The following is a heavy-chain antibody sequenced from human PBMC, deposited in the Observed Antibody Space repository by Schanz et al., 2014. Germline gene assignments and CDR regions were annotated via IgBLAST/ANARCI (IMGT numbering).Heavy chain of an antibody. J-gene: IGHJ3*01. V-gene: IGHV3-30*04. CDR3: TRDRGALINHNDALDL. CDR1: GFNFSTYA. Sequence: VRLVESGGGLVQPGGSLRLSCAASGFNFSTYAMHWVRQAPGQGLEKVAVTSTDGTKTYYAASVRGRFTISRDNSKNTVYLQMNSLRSEDTAVYYCTRDRGALINHNDALDLWGQGTMVSVSS. D-gene: IGHD3-16*01. CDR2: TSTDGTKT.